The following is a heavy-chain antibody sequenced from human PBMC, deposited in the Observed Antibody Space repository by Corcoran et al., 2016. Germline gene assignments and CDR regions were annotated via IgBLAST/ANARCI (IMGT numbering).Heavy chain of an antibody. CDR1: GGSFSGYY. J-gene: IGHJ4*02. Sequence: QVQLQQWGAGLLKPSETLSLTCAVYGGSFSGYYWSWIRQPPGKGLEWIGEINHSGSTNYNPSLKSRVTISVDTSKNQFSLKLSSVTAADTAVYYWARAGYSSGWTPFDYWGQGTLVTVSS. CDR2: INHSGST. V-gene: IGHV4-34*01. D-gene: IGHD6-19*01. CDR3: ARAGYSSGWTPFDY.